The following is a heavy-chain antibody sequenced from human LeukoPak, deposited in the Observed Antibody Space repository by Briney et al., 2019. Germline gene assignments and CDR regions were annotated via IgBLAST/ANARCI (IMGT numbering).Heavy chain of an antibody. CDR3: AMGRRWLGIVDY. Sequence: PSETLSLTCAVYGGSFSGYYWSWIRQPPGKGLEWIGEINHSGSTNYNPSLKSRVTISVDTSKNQFSLKLSSVTAAGTAVYYCAMGRRWLGIVDYWGQGTLVTVSS. J-gene: IGHJ4*02. D-gene: IGHD5-24*01. V-gene: IGHV4-34*01. CDR1: GGSFSGYY. CDR2: INHSGST.